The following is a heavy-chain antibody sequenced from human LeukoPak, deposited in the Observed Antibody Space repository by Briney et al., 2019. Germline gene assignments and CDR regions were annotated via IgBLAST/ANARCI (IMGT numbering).Heavy chain of an antibody. D-gene: IGHD3-10*01. J-gene: IGHJ5*02. V-gene: IGHV4-39*01. CDR1: GGSVSSGSYY. CDR2: IYYSGST. CDR3: RGSGSYYNEDWFDP. Sequence: SETLSLTCTVSGGSVSSGSYYWSWIRQPPGKGLEWIGSIYYSGSTYYNPSLKSRVTISVDTSKNQFSLKLSSVTAADTAVYYCRGSGSYYNEDWFDPWGQGTLVTVSS.